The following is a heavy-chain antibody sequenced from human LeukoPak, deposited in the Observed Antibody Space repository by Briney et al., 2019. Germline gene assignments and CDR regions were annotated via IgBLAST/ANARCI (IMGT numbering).Heavy chain of an antibody. Sequence: SETLSLTCTVSGGSISSSSYYWGWIRQPPWKGLEWIGSIYYSGSTYYNPSLKSRVTISVDTSKNQFSLKLSSVTAADTAVYYCARGAAATYWGQGTLVTVSS. CDR3: ARGAAATY. CDR2: IYYSGST. CDR1: GGSISSSSYY. J-gene: IGHJ4*02. D-gene: IGHD6-13*01. V-gene: IGHV4-39*07.